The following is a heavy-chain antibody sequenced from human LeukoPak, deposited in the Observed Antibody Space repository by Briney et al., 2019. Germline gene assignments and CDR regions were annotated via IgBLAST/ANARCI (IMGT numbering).Heavy chain of an antibody. V-gene: IGHV1-8*01. J-gene: IGHJ4*02. CDR3: ARWMATISNFDY. D-gene: IGHD5-12*01. CDR2: MNPNSGNT. CDR1: GYTFTSYH. Sequence: ASVKVSCKASGYTFTSYHINWVRQATGQGLEWMGWMNPNSGNTGYTQKFQGRVTFTRSTSISTAYMELSSLRFDDTAVYYCARWMATISNFDYWGQGTLVTVSS.